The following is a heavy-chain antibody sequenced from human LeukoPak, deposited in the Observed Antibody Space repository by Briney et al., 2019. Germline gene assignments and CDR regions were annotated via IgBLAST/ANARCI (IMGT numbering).Heavy chain of an antibody. CDR2: IRYDGSNK. D-gene: IGHD3-10*01. CDR1: GFTFSSYG. J-gene: IGHJ3*02. Sequence: PGGSLRLSCAASGFTFSSYGMHWVRQAPGKGLEWVAFIRYDGSNKYYADSVKGRFTISRDNSKNTLYLQMNSLRAEDTAVYYRAKFDNYYGSGSYYKTIDAFDIWGQGTIVTVSS. CDR3: AKFDNYYGSGSYYKTIDAFDI. V-gene: IGHV3-30*02.